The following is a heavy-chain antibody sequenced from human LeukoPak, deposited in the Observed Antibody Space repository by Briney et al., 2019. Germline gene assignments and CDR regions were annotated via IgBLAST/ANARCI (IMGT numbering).Heavy chain of an antibody. J-gene: IGHJ4*02. CDR1: GFAFRSYV. Sequence: GGSLRLSCAASGFAFRSYVMHWVRQSPGKGLEWLAVVSAHGLDKFYAGSVKGRFTISKDTSTNTLSLQMNSLGRDDTGVYYCAKDEGYSSSPALDYWGQGTLVTVSS. V-gene: IGHV3-30*04. CDR2: VSAHGLDK. CDR3: AKDEGYSSSPALDY. D-gene: IGHD6-6*01.